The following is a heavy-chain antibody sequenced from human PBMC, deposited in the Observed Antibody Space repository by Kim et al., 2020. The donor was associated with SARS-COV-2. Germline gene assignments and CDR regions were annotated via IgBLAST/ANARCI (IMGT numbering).Heavy chain of an antibody. Sequence: LKSRVTISVDTSKNQFSLKLSSVTAADTAVYYCARGSPWVLVGWYYYMDVWGKGTTVTVSS. J-gene: IGHJ6*03. D-gene: IGHD2-8*02. CDR3: ARGSPWVLVGWYYYMDV. V-gene: IGHV4-34*01.